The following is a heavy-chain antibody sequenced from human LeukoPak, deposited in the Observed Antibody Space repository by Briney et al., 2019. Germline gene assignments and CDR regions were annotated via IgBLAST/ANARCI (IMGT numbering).Heavy chain of an antibody. J-gene: IGHJ6*02. CDR2: IWYDGSNK. CDR1: GFTFSSYG. D-gene: IGHD3-9*01. Sequence: GGSLRLSCAASGFTFSSYGMHWVRQAPGKGLEWVAVIWYDGSNKHYADSVKGRFTISRDNSKNTLHLQMNSLRAEDTAVYYCARDLSSGNVLRYFDWLPRDYYGMDVWGQGTTVTVSS. V-gene: IGHV3-33*01. CDR3: ARDLSSGNVLRYFDWLPRDYYGMDV.